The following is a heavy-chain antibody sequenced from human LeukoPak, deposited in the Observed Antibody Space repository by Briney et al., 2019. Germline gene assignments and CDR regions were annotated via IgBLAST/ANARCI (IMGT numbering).Heavy chain of an antibody. CDR3: ARDLSPVVRASPMGY. D-gene: IGHD3-10*01. CDR2: ITYDGYYK. CDR1: GFTFTSYG. J-gene: IGHJ4*02. Sequence: GGSLRLSCAASGFTFTSYGMHWVRQAPGKGLVWVVLITYDGYYKYYSDSVKGRFTISSDTSKNTLYLQMDSLRAEDTAVYYCARDLSPVVRASPMGYWGQGTLVTVSS. V-gene: IGHV3-30*03.